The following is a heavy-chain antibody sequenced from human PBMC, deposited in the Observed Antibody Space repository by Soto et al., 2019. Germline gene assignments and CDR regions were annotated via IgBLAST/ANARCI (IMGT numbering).Heavy chain of an antibody. D-gene: IGHD2-2*01. V-gene: IGHV3-48*01. CDR2: ISSSSSTI. CDR3: ARGYCSSTSCYGYFDY. J-gene: IGHJ4*02. Sequence: GGSLRLSCAASGFTFSSYSMNWVRQAPGKGLEWVSYISSSSSTIYYADSVKGRFTISRDNAKNSLYMQMNSLRAEDTAVYYCARGYCSSTSCYGYFDYWGQGTLVTVSS. CDR1: GFTFSSYS.